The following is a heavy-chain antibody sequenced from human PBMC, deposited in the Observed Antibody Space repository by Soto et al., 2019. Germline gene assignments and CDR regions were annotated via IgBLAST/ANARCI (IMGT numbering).Heavy chain of an antibody. J-gene: IGHJ6*02. CDR3: AGWYSGSLRHYYYGMDV. CDR2: IYSDGDT. D-gene: IGHD1-26*01. Sequence: PGGSLRLSCASSGFTLSNNYMSWVRQAPGKGLEWVSVIYSDGDTYYADSVKGRFTVSRHNSKNTLYFQMSSLRPEDTAVYYCAGWYSGSLRHYYYGMDVWVQGTTVTVSS. V-gene: IGHV3-53*04. CDR1: GFTLSNNY.